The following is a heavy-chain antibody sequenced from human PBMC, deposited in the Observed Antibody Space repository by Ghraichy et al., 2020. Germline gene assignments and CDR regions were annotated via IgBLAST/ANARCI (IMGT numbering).Heavy chain of an antibody. D-gene: IGHD5-12*01. CDR3: ARGVATFFDF. CDR1: GFTFSSYE. J-gene: IGHJ4*02. CDR2: ISSSGSTI. Sequence: GESLNISCAASGFTFSSYEMNWVRQAPGKGLEWVSYISSSGSTIYYADSVKGRFTIPRDNAKNSLYLQMNSLRAEDTAVYYCARGVATFFDFWGQGTLVTVSS. V-gene: IGHV3-48*03.